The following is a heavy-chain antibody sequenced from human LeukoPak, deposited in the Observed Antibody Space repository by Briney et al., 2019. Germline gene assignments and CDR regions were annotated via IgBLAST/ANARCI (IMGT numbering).Heavy chain of an antibody. CDR2: ISGYNGNK. D-gene: IGHD3-16*01. Sequence: ASVKVSCKASGYTFSNYGISWVRRAPGQGLEWMGWISGYNGNKDYAQKVQGRVTVTIDTSTSTAYMELRSLRSDDTAVYYCAKAQEGGWNAFDMWGQGTMVTVSS. CDR1: GYTFSNYG. J-gene: IGHJ3*02. CDR3: AKAQEGGWNAFDM. V-gene: IGHV1-18*01.